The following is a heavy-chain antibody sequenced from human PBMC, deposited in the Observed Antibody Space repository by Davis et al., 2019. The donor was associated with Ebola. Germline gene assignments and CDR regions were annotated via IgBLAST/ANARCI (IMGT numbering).Heavy chain of an antibody. Sequence: SETLSLTCTVSGGSISSSSYYWSWIRQPPGKGLEWIGYIYYSGSTNYNPSLKSRVTISVDTSKNQFSLKLSSVTAADTAVYYCARGGIVVVPAAIIDYYYYYGMDVWGQGTTVTVSS. CDR3: ARGGIVVVPAAIIDYYYYYGMDV. CDR2: IYYSGST. D-gene: IGHD2-2*01. CDR1: GGSISSSSYY. J-gene: IGHJ6*02. V-gene: IGHV4-61*01.